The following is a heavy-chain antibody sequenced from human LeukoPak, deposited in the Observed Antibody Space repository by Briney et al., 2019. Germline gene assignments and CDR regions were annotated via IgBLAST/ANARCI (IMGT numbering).Heavy chain of an antibody. J-gene: IGHJ6*03. CDR1: GYTFTSYD. CDR3: ARSGIAARPNRYYYYMDV. CDR2: IIPIFGTA. Sequence: SVKVSCKASGYTFTSYDINWVRQAPGQGLEWMGGIIPIFGTANYAQKFQGRVTITADESTSTAYMELSSLRSEDTAVYYCARSGIAARPNRYYYYMDVWGKGTTVTVSS. V-gene: IGHV1-69*13. D-gene: IGHD6-6*01.